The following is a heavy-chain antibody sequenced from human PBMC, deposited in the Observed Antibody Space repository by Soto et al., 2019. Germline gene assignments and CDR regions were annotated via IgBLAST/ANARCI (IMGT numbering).Heavy chain of an antibody. D-gene: IGHD3-3*01. V-gene: IGHV4-34*01. CDR2: INHSGST. CDR3: ARGQRFSDWFDP. CDR1: GGSFSGYY. Sequence: PSETLSLTCAVYGGSFSGYYWSWIRQPPGKGLEWIGEINHSGSTNYNPSLKSRVTISLDTSKNQFSLRLLSVTDADTAVYYCARGQRFSDWFDPWGQGTLVTVSS. J-gene: IGHJ5*02.